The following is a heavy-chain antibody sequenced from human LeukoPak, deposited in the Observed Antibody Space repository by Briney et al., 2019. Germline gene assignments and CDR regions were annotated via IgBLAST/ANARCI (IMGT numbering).Heavy chain of an antibody. Sequence: SVKVSCKASGGTFSSYAISWVRQAPGRGLEWMGGIIPIFGTANYAQKFQGRVTITADKSTSTAYMELSSLRSEDTAVYYCVPEVVPAARGEETTVTSGYWGQGTLVTVSS. CDR1: GGTFSSYA. J-gene: IGHJ4*02. D-gene: IGHD2-2*01. CDR2: IIPIFGTA. CDR3: VPEVVPAARGEETTVTSGY. V-gene: IGHV1-69*06.